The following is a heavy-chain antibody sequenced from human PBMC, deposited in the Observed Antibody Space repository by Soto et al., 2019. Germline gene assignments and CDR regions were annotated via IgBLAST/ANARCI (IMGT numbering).Heavy chain of an antibody. J-gene: IGHJ4*02. CDR1: GYTFTNYY. V-gene: IGHV1-46*01. D-gene: IGHD6-13*01. Sequence: QVQLVQSGAEVKNPGASVKISCKASGYTFTNYYIHWVRQAPGQGLEWMAIINPNGGSTNYAQKFQGRVTLARDTFTNTVHMDLSSLTSEDTATYYCARGLAAGDHWGQGTLVTVYS. CDR2: INPNGGST. CDR3: ARGLAAGDH.